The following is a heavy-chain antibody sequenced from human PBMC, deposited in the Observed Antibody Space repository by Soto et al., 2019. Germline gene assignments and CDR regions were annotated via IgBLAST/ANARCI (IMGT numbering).Heavy chain of an antibody. CDR3: AKDGPAATDY. CDR2: IWYDGSNK. CDR1: GFTFSSYG. Sequence: GGSLRLSCAASGFTFSSYGMHWVRRAPGKGLEWVAVIWYDGSNKYYADSVKGRFTISRDNSKNTLYLQMNSLRAEDTAVYYCAKDGPAATDYWGQGPLVTVSS. D-gene: IGHD2-2*01. V-gene: IGHV3-33*06. J-gene: IGHJ4*02.